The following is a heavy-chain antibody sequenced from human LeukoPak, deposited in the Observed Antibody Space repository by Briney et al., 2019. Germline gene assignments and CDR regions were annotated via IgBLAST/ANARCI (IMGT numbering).Heavy chain of an antibody. CDR2: IYYSGST. V-gene: IGHV4-59*01. Sequence: SETLSLTCTVSGGPISSYYWSWIRQPPGKGLEWIGYIYYSGSTNYNPSLKSRVTISVDTSKNQFSLKLSSVTAADTAVYYCARGGSSSHFDYWGQGTLVTVSS. D-gene: IGHD6-6*01. CDR1: GGPISSYY. CDR3: ARGGSSSHFDY. J-gene: IGHJ4*02.